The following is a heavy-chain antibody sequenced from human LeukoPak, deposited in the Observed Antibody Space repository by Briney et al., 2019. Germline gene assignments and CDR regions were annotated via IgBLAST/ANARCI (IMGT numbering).Heavy chain of an antibody. J-gene: IGHJ4*02. V-gene: IGHV4-30-4*08. CDR2: IYYSGST. CDR1: GGSFSGYY. D-gene: IGHD3-10*01. Sequence: SKTLSLTCAVYGGSFSGYYWSWIRQPPGKGLEWIGYIYYSGSTYYNPSLKSRVTISVDTSKNQSSLKLSSVTAADTAVYYCATRPRYYYGSGSPDYWGQGTLVTVSS. CDR3: ATRPRYYYGSGSPDY.